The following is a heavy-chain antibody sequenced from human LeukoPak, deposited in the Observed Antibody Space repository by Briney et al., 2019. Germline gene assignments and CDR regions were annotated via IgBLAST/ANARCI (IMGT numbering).Heavy chain of an antibody. V-gene: IGHV4-34*12. CDR2: IIHSGST. D-gene: IGHD3-10*01. CDR3: ARRGLGRPDY. Sequence: SETLSLTCSVYGGSFSGFYWSWIRQPPGKGLEWIGEIIHSGSTNYSPSLKSRVTISVDTSKNQFSLNLSSVTAADTAVYYCARRGLGRPDYWGQGTLVTVSS. CDR1: GGSFSGFY. J-gene: IGHJ4*02.